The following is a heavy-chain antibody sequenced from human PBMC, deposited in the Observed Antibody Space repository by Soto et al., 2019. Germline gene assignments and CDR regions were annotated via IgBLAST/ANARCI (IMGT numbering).Heavy chain of an antibody. D-gene: IGHD2-2*01. V-gene: IGHV3-7*01. CDR2: MNQGGSEI. J-gene: IGHJ3*02. Sequence: GGSLRLSCGASGFSFSSYWMSWVRQAPGKGLEWVANMNQGGSEINYVDSVRGRFTISRDNAKNLLYLQMNSLRVEATAMYHCARDRGYSTFDIWGQGTMVT. CDR1: GFSFSSYW. CDR3: ARDRGYSTFDI.